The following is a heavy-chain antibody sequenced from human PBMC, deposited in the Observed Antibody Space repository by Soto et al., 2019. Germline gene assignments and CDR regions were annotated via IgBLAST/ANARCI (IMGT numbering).Heavy chain of an antibody. CDR2: ISGSGGST. CDR3: AKLPRAVQLWLYGFDY. D-gene: IGHD5-18*01. CDR1: GFTFSSYA. J-gene: IGHJ4*02. V-gene: IGHV3-23*01. Sequence: GGSLRLSCAASGFTFSSYAMSWVRQAPGKGLEWVSAISGSGGSTYYADSVKGRFTISRDNSKNTLYLQMNSLRAEDTAVYYCAKLPRAVQLWLYGFDYWGQGTLVTVPQ.